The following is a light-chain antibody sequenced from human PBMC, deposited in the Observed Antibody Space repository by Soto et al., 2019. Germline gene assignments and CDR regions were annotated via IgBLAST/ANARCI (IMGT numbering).Light chain of an antibody. J-gene: IGKJ4*01. Sequence: EIVLTQSPATLSLSPGERATLSCRASQSLSSYLAWYQQKRGQAPRLLIYDASKRATGIPARFSGSGSGTDFTLSISSLEPEDFAVYYCQQRSAWPLTFGGGTKVET. V-gene: IGKV3-11*01. CDR3: QQRSAWPLT. CDR1: QSLSSY. CDR2: DAS.